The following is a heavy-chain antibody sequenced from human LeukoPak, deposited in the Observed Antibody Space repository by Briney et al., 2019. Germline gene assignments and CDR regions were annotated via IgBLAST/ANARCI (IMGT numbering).Heavy chain of an antibody. D-gene: IGHD3-10*01. CDR3: ARATWDSGRDFDY. CDR2: IYYSGST. CDR1: GGSISSGGYY. V-gene: IGHV4-31*03. J-gene: IGHJ4*02. Sequence: KASETLSLTCTVSGGSISSGGYYWCWIRQHPGKGLEWIGYIYYSGSTYYNPSLKSRVTISVDTSKNQFSLKLSSVTAADTAVYYCARATWDSGRDFDYWGQGTLVTVSS.